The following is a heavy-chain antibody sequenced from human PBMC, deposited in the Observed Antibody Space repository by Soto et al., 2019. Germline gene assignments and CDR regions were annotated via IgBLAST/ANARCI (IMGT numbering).Heavy chain of an antibody. D-gene: IGHD3-22*01. CDR2: IYYSGST. CDR1: GGSISSYY. CDR3: TRGGFYYYDSSGYYDY. Sequence: QVQLQESGPGLVKPSETLSLTCTVSGGSISSYYWSWIRQPPGKGLEWIGYIYYSGSTNYNPSLKDRVSISVDASKNQFSLKLTSVTAADTAVYFCTRGGFYYYDSSGYYDYWGQGALVTVSS. J-gene: IGHJ4*02. V-gene: IGHV4-59*12.